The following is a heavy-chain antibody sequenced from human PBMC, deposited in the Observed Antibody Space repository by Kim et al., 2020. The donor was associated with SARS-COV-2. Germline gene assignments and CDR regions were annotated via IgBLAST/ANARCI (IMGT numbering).Heavy chain of an antibody. J-gene: IGHJ6*02. CDR3: GRDPYSSSYNYYGIDV. V-gene: IGHV3-48*03. D-gene: IGHD6-13*01. CDR2: ISSSGSSI. Sequence: GGSLRLSCAASGFTFSSYEMNWVRQAPGKGLEWVSYISSSGSSINYADSLKGRFTISRDNAKNTLYLQMNSLRAEDTAVYYCGRDPYSSSYNYYGIDVWGQGATVTVSS. CDR1: GFTFSSYE.